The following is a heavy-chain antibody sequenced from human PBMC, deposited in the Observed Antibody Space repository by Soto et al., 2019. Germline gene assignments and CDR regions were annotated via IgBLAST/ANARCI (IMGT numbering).Heavy chain of an antibody. CDR3: ARYIRGPTVFYFDF. J-gene: IGHJ4*02. Sequence: GGSLRLSCAASGFTFRSYAMTWVRQAPGKGLEWVSVITYNGDNTFYADSVKGRFTTSRDNSKDTVYLQMNSLRAEDTAVYYCARYIRGPTVFYFDFWGPGVLVTVSS. CDR1: GFTFRSYA. V-gene: IGHV3-23*01. CDR2: ITYNGDNT. D-gene: IGHD5-18*01.